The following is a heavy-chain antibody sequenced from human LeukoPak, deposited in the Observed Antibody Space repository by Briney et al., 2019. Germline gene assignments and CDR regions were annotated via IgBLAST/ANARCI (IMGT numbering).Heavy chain of an antibody. J-gene: IGHJ4*02. Sequence: SETLSLTCTVSGGSISSYYWSWVRQPPGKGLEWIGYIYYSGSTNYNPSLKSRVTISVDTSKNQFSLKLSSVTAADTAVYYCARHGLAAADTHYWGQGTLVTVSS. V-gene: IGHV4-59*08. CDR2: IYYSGST. D-gene: IGHD6-13*01. CDR1: GGSISSYY. CDR3: ARHGLAAADTHY.